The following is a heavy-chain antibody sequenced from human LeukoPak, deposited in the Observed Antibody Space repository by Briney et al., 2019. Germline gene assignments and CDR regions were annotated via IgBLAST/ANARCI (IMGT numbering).Heavy chain of an antibody. CDR3: ARGSSSSWYWFDP. V-gene: IGHV1-2*02. Sequence: AASVKVSCKASGYSFADYYMHWVRQAPGQGLEWMGWIKPNSGGTRSAQKFQGRVTMTRDTSISTAYMELSSLRSEDTAVYYCARGSSSSWYWFDPWGQGTLVTVSS. CDR1: GYSFADYY. CDR2: IKPNSGGT. J-gene: IGHJ5*02. D-gene: IGHD6-13*01.